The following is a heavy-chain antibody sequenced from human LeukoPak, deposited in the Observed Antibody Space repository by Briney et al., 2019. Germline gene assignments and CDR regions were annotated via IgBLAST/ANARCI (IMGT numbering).Heavy chain of an antibody. CDR3: ARRPFGSSGWYADY. V-gene: IGHV3-23*01. J-gene: IGHJ4*02. Sequence: GGSLRLSCAASGFTFSSYSMNWVRQAPGKGLKWVLGISGSGGTTYYADSVKGRFTISRDNSKNTLYLQMNSLRAEDTAVYYCARRPFGSSGWYADYWGQGTLVTVSS. CDR2: ISGSGGTT. D-gene: IGHD6-19*01. CDR1: GFTFSSYS.